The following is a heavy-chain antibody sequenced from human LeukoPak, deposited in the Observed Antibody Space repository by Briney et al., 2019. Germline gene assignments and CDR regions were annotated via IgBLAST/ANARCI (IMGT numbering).Heavy chain of an antibody. CDR2: INPSSGGT. D-gene: IGHD5-18*01. V-gene: IGHV1-2*02. CDR3: AKGRGIQLTFDY. CDR1: GNTFTDYN. J-gene: IGHJ4*02. Sequence: ASVKVSCKASGNTFTDYNLHWVRQAPGQGLEWMGWINPSSGGTTYAQTFQGRVTMTRDMSISTVYMELSRVRSDDTAVYYCAKGRGIQLTFDYWGQGTLVTVSS.